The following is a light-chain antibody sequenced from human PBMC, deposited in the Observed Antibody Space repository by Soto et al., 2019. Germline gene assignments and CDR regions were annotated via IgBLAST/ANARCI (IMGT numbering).Light chain of an antibody. J-gene: IGKJ2*01. Sequence: DIVMTQSPLSLPVTPGEPASISCRSSQSLLHSNGYNYLDWYLQKPGQSPQLLIYLGSNRASGVPDRFRGSGSGQDFTLKISRVETEDVGFYYCMQDLQTPQTFGQGTKLEIK. CDR1: QSLLHSNGYNY. V-gene: IGKV2-28*01. CDR3: MQDLQTPQT. CDR2: LGS.